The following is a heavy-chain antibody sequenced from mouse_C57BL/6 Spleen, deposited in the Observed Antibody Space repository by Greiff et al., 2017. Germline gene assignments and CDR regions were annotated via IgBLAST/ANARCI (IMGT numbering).Heavy chain of an antibody. CDR1: GFNIKDYY. CDR2: IDPEDGDT. D-gene: IGHD2-3*01. CDR3: TTWGDGYYNAMDY. V-gene: IGHV14-1*01. Sequence: EVQLQQSGAELVRPGASVKLSCTASGFNIKDYYMHWVKQRPEQGLEWIGRIDPEDGDTEYAPKFQGKATMTADTSSNTAYLQLSSLTSEDTAVYYCTTWGDGYYNAMDYWGQGTSVTVSS. J-gene: IGHJ4*01.